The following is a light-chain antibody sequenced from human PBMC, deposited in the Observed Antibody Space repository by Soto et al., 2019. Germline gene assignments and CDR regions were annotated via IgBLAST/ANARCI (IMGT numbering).Light chain of an antibody. CDR1: QSISSW. V-gene: IGKV1-5*03. CDR3: KQYNSYSRP. Sequence: DIQMTQSPSTLSAYVGDRVTITCRASQSISSWLAWYQHKPGKAPKLLIYKASSLESGVPSRFSGSGSGTEFTLTISSLQPDDFATYCSKQYNSYSRPFGQGTKVDIK. CDR2: KAS. J-gene: IGKJ1*01.